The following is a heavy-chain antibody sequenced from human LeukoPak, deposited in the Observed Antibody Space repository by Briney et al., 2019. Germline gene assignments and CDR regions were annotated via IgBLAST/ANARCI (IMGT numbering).Heavy chain of an antibody. D-gene: IGHD2-15*01. CDR2: ISYDGSNK. V-gene: IGHV3-30*04. CDR3: ARAGIGYCSGGSCYSGYYFDY. CDR1: GFTFSSYA. J-gene: IGHJ4*02. Sequence: GRSLRLSCAASGFTFSSYAMHWVRQAPGKGLEWVAVISYDGSNKYYADSVKGRFTISRDNSKNTLYPQMNSLRAEDTAVYYCARAGIGYCSGGSCYSGYYFDYWGQGTLVTVSS.